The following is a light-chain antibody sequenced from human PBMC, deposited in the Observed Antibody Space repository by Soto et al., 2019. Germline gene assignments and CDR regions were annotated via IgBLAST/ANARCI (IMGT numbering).Light chain of an antibody. V-gene: IGLV4-60*02. Sequence: QAVVTQSSSASASLGSSVKLTCTLNSGHSSYIIAWHQQQPGKAPRYLMKLEGRGSYNKGSGVPDLFSGSSSGADRYLTSANLRFEDEADYYCETWDSNIKWGFGGGTQLTVL. CDR1: SGHSSYI. CDR2: LEGRGSY. J-gene: IGLJ3*02. CDR3: ETWDSNIKWG.